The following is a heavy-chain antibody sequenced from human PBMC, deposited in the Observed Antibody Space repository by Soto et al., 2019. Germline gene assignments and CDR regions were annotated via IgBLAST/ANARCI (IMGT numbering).Heavy chain of an antibody. D-gene: IGHD1-26*01. CDR3: GKKESGSYYEGSDY. Sequence: SGGSLRLSCAASGFSFNTYGMHWVRQAPGKGLEWVAVTSSDGSYKDYADSVRGRFTISRDNSKNTLYLQMDSLRAEDSAMYYCGKKESGSYYEGSDYWGQGTLVTVSS. CDR1: GFSFNTYG. CDR2: TSSDGSYK. J-gene: IGHJ4*02. V-gene: IGHV3-30*18.